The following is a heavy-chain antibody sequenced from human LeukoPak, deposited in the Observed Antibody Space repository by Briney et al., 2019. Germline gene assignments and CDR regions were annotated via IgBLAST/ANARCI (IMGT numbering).Heavy chain of an antibody. CDR3: ARGGYYYDSSGYSPLDY. CDR2: INWNGGST. CDR1: GFTFDDYG. V-gene: IGHV3-20*04. D-gene: IGHD3-22*01. J-gene: IGHJ4*02. Sequence: GGSLRLSCAASGFTFDDYGMSWVRQAPGKGLEWVSGINWNGGSTGYADSMKGRFTISRDNAKNSLYLQMNSLSAEDTALYYCARGGYYYDSSGYSPLDYWGQGTLVTVSS.